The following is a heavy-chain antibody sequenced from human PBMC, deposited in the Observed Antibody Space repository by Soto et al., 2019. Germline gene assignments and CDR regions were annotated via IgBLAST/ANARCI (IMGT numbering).Heavy chain of an antibody. CDR3: ASNGFGETYYYGMDV. Sequence: QVQLVQSGAEGKKPGSSVKVSCKASGGPFSSYAINWVRQAPGQGLEWMGGIIPIFGTADYAQKFQGRVTITADESTSTAYMELSSLRSEDTAVYYCASNGFGETYYYGMDVWGQGTTVTVSS. V-gene: IGHV1-69*12. CDR2: IIPIFGTA. D-gene: IGHD3-10*01. J-gene: IGHJ6*02. CDR1: GGPFSSYA.